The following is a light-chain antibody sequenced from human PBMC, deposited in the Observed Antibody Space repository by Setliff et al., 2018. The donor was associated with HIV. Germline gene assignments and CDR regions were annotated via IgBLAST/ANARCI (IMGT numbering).Light chain of an antibody. Sequence: QSALTQPASVPGSPGQSVTISCTGTSSDVGGYNYVSWYQQHPGKAPKLMIYDVSNRPSGVSNRFSGSKSGNTASLTISGLQAEDEADYYCSSYTSTYTYVFGTGTKVTVL. J-gene: IGLJ1*01. CDR1: SSDVGGYNY. V-gene: IGLV2-14*01. CDR2: DVS. CDR3: SSYTSTYTYV.